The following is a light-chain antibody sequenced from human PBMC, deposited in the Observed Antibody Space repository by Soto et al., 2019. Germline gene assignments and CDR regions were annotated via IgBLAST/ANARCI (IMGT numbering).Light chain of an antibody. V-gene: IGLV2-8*01. CDR2: EVN. CDR1: SSDVGGCNY. CDR3: AAWDDSLSAWV. Sequence: QSVLTQPPSASGSPGQSVAISCTGTSSDVGGCNYVSWYQQHPGKAPKLMIYEVNKRPSGVPDRFSGSKSGNTASLTVSGLQAEDEADYYCAAWDDSLSAWVFGGGTKVTVL. J-gene: IGLJ3*02.